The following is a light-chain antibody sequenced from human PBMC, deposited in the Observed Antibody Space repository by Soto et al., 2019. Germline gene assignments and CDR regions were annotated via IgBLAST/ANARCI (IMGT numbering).Light chain of an antibody. Sequence: DIQMTQTPSSVSATGGDRVTITCRASQNIDNWLAWYQQKPGKAPHLLIYSASTLQSGAPSRFSGSGSGTDFTLPINSLQPEDFGTYYCQQCHSFPLTCGQGTRLEI. V-gene: IGKV1-12*01. CDR3: QQCHSFPLT. J-gene: IGKJ5*01. CDR1: QNIDNW. CDR2: SAS.